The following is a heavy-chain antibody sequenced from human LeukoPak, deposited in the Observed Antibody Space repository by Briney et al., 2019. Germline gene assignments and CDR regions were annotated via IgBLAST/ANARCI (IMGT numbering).Heavy chain of an antibody. CDR3: ARASPYYYDSSGL. V-gene: IGHV1-2*02. D-gene: IGHD3-22*01. CDR2: INPNSGGT. Sequence: ASAKVSCKASGYTFTGYYMHWVRQAPGQGLEWMGWINPNSGGTNYAQKFQGRVTMTRDTSISTAYMELSRLRSDDTAVYYCARASPYYYDSSGLWGQGTMVTVSS. J-gene: IGHJ3*01. CDR1: GYTFTGYY.